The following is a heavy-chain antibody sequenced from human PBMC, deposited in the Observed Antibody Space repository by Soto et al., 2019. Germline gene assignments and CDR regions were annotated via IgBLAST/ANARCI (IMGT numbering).Heavy chain of an antibody. J-gene: IGHJ4*02. CDR1: GFTFSDYS. D-gene: IGHD4-17*01. CDR2: ISSISSNI. V-gene: IGHV3-48*01. CDR3: ARDDGNYYFDY. Sequence: EVQLVESGGGFVQPGGSLRLSCAASGFTFSDYSMNWVRQAPGKGLEWISYISSISSNIYYADSVKGRFTISRDNAKNSQYLQMNSLNAEDTALYYCARDDGNYYFDYWGQGTLVTVSS.